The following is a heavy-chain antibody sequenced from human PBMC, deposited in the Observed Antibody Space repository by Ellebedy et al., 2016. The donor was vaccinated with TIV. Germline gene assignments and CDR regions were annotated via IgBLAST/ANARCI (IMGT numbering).Heavy chain of an antibody. V-gene: IGHV5-51*01. CDR1: GYSFTSYW. CDR3: ARQGSPGAFDI. D-gene: IGHD3-10*01. Sequence: ASVKVSCKGSGYSFTSYWIGWVRQMPGKGLEWMGIIYLGDSDTRYSPSFQGQVTISADKSISTAYLQWSSLKASDTAMYYCARQGSPGAFDIWGQGTMVTVSS. J-gene: IGHJ3*02. CDR2: IYLGDSDT.